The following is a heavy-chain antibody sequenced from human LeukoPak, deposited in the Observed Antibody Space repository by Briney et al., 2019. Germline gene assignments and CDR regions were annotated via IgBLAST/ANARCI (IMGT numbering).Heavy chain of an antibody. CDR3: ARWSPYYYDSSGYYPLDY. D-gene: IGHD3-22*01. Sequence: ASVKVSCKASGYTFTSYGISWVRQAPGQGLEWMGWISAYSGNTNYAQKLQGRVTMTTDTSTSTAYMELRSLRSDDTAVYYCARWSPYYYDSSGYYPLDYWGQGTLVTVSS. V-gene: IGHV1-18*01. CDR1: GYTFTSYG. J-gene: IGHJ4*02. CDR2: ISAYSGNT.